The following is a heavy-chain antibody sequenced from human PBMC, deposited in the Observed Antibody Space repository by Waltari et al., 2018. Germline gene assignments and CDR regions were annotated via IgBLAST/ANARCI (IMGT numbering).Heavy chain of an antibody. D-gene: IGHD1-26*01. Sequence: EVQLVESGGGLVKPGGSLRLSCAASGFTFSRYSMNWVRQAPGKGLEGVSCVSSSSSDIYYADSVKGRFTIARDNAKNSLYLEMNSLRAEDTAVYYCARGVGGSAGWYYYGMDVWGQGTTVTVSS. CDR3: ARGVGGSAGWYYYGMDV. J-gene: IGHJ6*02. CDR1: GFTFSRYS. CDR2: VSSSSSDI. V-gene: IGHV3-21*01.